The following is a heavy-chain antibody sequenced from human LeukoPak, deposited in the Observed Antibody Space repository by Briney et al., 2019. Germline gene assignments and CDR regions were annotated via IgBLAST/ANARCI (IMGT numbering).Heavy chain of an antibody. V-gene: IGHV3-7*01. CDR3: ARDDYYGSGSRTTFDY. J-gene: IGHJ4*02. Sequence: GGSLRLSCAASGFTFSSYWMSWVRQAPGKGLEWVANVKQDGSEEYYVESVKGRFTMSRDNAKNSLYLQMNSLRAEDTAVYYCARDDYYGSGSRTTFDYWGQGTLVTVSS. CDR1: GFTFSSYW. D-gene: IGHD3-10*01. CDR2: VKQDGSEE.